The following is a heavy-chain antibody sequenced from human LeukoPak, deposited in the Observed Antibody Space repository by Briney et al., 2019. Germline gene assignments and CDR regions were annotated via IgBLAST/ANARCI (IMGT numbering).Heavy chain of an antibody. D-gene: IGHD3-22*01. Sequence: IIYPGGSDTRYSPSFQGQVTISADKSISTAYLQWSSLKASDTAMYYCARGYYDSSGYFDYWGQGTLVTVSS. CDR3: ARGYYDSSGYFDY. V-gene: IGHV5-51*01. CDR2: IYPGGSDT. J-gene: IGHJ4*02.